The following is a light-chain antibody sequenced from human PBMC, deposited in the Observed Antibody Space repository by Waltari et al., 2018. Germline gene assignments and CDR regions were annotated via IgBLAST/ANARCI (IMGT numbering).Light chain of an antibody. V-gene: IGKV1-39*01. CDR3: QETYTPPWT. Sequence: DIQMTQSPLSLSASVGYRVTVTCRASKSVSTHLNCYQHKPRKAPELLFYSASFLETGVPSRFSAGGSGTDFNFTITAVQPEDFATYYCQETYTPPWTFGPGTRLEIK. CDR2: SAS. CDR1: KSVSTH. J-gene: IGKJ1*01.